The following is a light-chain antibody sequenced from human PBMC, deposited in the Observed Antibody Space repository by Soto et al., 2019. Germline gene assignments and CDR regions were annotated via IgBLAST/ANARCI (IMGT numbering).Light chain of an antibody. CDR2: GAS. Sequence: DIVLTQSPGTLSLSPGERATLSCRASQSVSSATYLAWYQQKPGQAPRLLIYGASSRAAGIPDRFSGSGSGTDCTLTISRLEPEDFAVYYCQQYGDSPLTFGGGTKVE. J-gene: IGKJ4*01. V-gene: IGKV3-20*01. CDR1: QSVSSATY. CDR3: QQYGDSPLT.